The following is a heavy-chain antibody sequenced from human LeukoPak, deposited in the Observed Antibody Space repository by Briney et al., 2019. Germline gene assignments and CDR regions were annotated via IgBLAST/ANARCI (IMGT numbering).Heavy chain of an antibody. CDR3: ARRRHSSSWYAAFDI. V-gene: IGHV1-8*03. CDR1: GYTFTNYD. J-gene: IGHJ3*02. CDR2: MNPNSGNS. D-gene: IGHD6-13*01. Sequence: ASVKVSCKASGYTFTNYDINWVRQATGQGLEWMGWMNPNSGNSGYAQKFQGRVTITRDTSINTAYMELSNLRSQDTAVYYCARRRHSSSWYAAFDIWGQGTMVTVSS.